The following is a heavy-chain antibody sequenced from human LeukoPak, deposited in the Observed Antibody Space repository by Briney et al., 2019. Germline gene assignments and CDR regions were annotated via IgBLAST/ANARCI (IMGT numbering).Heavy chain of an antibody. CDR2: ISYDGSNK. J-gene: IGHJ4*02. V-gene: IGHV3-30-3*01. Sequence: PGRSLRLSCAASRFTFSTYAMHWVRQAPGMGLEWVAVISYDGSNKYYADSVKGRFTISRDNSRNTLYLQVNSLRADDTAVYYCAREGTQWLVRWSFDYWGQGTLVTVSS. CDR1: RFTFSTYA. CDR3: AREGTQWLVRWSFDY. D-gene: IGHD6-19*01.